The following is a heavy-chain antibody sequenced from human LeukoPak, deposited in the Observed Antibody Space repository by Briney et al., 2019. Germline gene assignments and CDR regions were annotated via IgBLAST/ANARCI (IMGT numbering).Heavy chain of an antibody. CDR1: GGSFSGYY. CDR2: INHSGST. Sequence: SETLSLTCAVYGGSFSGYYWRWIRQTPGKGLEWIGEINHSGSTNYNPSLKSRVTISVDTSKNQFSLKLSSVTAADTAVYYCARGRPRADYDIWTGYYRPGLYYFDYWGQGTLFTVSS. V-gene: IGHV4-34*01. CDR3: ARGRPRADYDIWTGYYRPGLYYFDY. D-gene: IGHD3-9*01. J-gene: IGHJ4*02.